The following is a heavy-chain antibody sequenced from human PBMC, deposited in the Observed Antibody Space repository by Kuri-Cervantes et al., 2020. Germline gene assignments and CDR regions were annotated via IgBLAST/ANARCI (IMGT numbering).Heavy chain of an antibody. Sequence: GESLKISCAASGFTFDDYTMHWVRQAPGKGLEWVSLISWDGGSTYYADSVKGRFTISRDNSKNTLYLQMNSLRAEDTAVYYCAKDQDIVVVRGSVHYYYYGMDVWGQGTTVTVSS. V-gene: IGHV3-43*01. D-gene: IGHD2-15*01. J-gene: IGHJ6*02. CDR3: AKDQDIVVVRGSVHYYYYGMDV. CDR1: GFTFDDYT. CDR2: ISWDGGST.